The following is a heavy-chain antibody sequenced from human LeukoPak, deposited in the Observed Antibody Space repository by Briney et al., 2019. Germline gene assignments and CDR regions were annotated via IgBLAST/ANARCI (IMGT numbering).Heavy chain of an antibody. CDR1: GGSISSGDYY. J-gene: IGHJ4*02. Sequence: SETLSLTCTVSGGSISSGDYYWSWIRQPPGKGLEWIGYIYYSGSTHYNPSLKSRVTISVDTSKNQFSLKLSSVTAADTAVYYCARDTLYYYDSSGYYSGSVFDYWGQGTLVTVSS. V-gene: IGHV4-30-4*01. CDR3: ARDTLYYYDSSGYYSGSVFDY. D-gene: IGHD3-22*01. CDR2: IYYSGST.